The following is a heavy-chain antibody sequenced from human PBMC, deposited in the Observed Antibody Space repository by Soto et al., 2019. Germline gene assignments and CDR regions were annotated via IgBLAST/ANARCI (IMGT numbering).Heavy chain of an antibody. CDR1: GGTFSNYP. CDR2: IIPIFGTT. J-gene: IGHJ4*02. D-gene: IGHD2-21*02. CDR3: ARGLYCGGGCYSHFDY. V-gene: IGHV1-69*01. Sequence: VQLVQSGAEVKKPGSSVKVSCTASGGTFSNYPFIWVRQAPGQGLDWMGGIIPIFGTTDYGQRFQGRVTITADESTNTAYMDLSSLRSDDTAVYYCARGLYCGGGCYSHFDYWGQGTLVTVSS.